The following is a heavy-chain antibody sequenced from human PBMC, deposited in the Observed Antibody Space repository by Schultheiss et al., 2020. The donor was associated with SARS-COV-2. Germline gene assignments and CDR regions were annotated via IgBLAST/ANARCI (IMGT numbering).Heavy chain of an antibody. CDR3: ARDFSSSGAFDI. J-gene: IGHJ3*02. Sequence: GGSLRLSCAASGFIFSSYAMHWVRQAPGKGLEWVAVISYDGSNKYYADSVKGRFTISRDNSKNTLYLQMNSLRAEDTAVYYCARDFSSSGAFDIWGQGTMVTVSS. CDR1: GFIFSSYA. V-gene: IGHV3-30*04. D-gene: IGHD6-6*01. CDR2: ISYDGSNK.